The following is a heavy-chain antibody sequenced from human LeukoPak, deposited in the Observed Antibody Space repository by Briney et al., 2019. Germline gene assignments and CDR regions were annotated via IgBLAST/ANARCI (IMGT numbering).Heavy chain of an antibody. J-gene: IGHJ6*02. CDR1: GGSVSSGSYY. CDR2: IYYSGST. V-gene: IGHV4-61*01. CDR3: ARAVVYYDSSGYYYYYGMDV. D-gene: IGHD3-22*01. Sequence: SETLSLTCTVSGGSVSSGSYYWSWIRQPPGKGLEWIGYIYYSGSTNYNPSLKSRDTISVDTSKNQFSLKLSSVTAADTAVYYCARAVVYYDSSGYYYYYGMDVWGQGTTVTVSS.